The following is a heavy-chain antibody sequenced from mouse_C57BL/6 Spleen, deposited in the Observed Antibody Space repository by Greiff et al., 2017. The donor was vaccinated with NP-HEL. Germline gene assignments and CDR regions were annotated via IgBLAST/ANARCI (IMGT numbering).Heavy chain of an antibody. CDR3: ARPYYYGSSYWFAY. Sequence: QVQLQQPGAELVMPGASVKLSCKASGYTFTSYWMHWVKQRPGQGLEWIGEIDPSDSYTNYNQKFKGKSTFTVDKSSSTADMQLSSLTSEDSAVYYCARPYYYGSSYWFAYWGQGTLVTVSA. V-gene: IGHV1-69*01. CDR1: GYTFTSYW. CDR2: IDPSDSYT. J-gene: IGHJ3*01. D-gene: IGHD1-1*01.